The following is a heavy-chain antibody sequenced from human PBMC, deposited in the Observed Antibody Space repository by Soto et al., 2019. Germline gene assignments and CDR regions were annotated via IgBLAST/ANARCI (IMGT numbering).Heavy chain of an antibody. CDR1: GGTFSSYT. J-gene: IGHJ6*03. CDR3: ARDSVVYCSGGRCPYYYYYYYMDV. Sequence: SVKVSCKASGGTFSSYTISWVRQAPGQGLEWMGRIIPILGIANYAQKFQGRVMITADKSTSTAYMELSSLRSEDTAVYYCARDSVVYCSGGRCPYYYYYYYMDVWEKGPRSQSP. D-gene: IGHD2-15*01. CDR2: IIPILGIA. V-gene: IGHV1-69*02.